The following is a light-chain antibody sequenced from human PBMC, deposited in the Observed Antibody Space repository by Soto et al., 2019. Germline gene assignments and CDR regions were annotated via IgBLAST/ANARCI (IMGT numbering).Light chain of an antibody. CDR1: SSNIGQHR. J-gene: IGLJ2*01. V-gene: IGLV1-44*01. CDR3: AVWDDSLSAVV. CDR2: SNY. Sequence: QSVLTQPPSASGSPGQSVTISCSGRSSNIGQHRVRWFQHLAGTAPKLLIYSNYQRPSGVPDRVSGSKSGRSASLAITGLQSEDEAYYYCAVWDDSLSAVVFCGGTKLTVL.